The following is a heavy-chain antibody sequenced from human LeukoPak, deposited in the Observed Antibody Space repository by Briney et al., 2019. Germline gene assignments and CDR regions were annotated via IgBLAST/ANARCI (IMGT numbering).Heavy chain of an antibody. J-gene: IGHJ5*02. CDR3: ARDRSGSCSP. CDR2: IYYSGST. V-gene: IGHV4-39*07. D-gene: IGHD2-15*01. CDR1: GGSISSSSYY. Sequence: SETLSLTCTVSGGSISSSSYYWGWIRQPPGKGLEWIGSIYYSGSTYYNPSLKSRVTISVDTSKNQFSLKLSSVTAADTAVYYCARDRSGSCSPWGQGTLVTVSS.